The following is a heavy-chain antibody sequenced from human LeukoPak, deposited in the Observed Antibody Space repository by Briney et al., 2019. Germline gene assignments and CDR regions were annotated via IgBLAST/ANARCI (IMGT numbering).Heavy chain of an antibody. V-gene: IGHV3-30-3*01. CDR3: ARANYYGSGSTFMYYYYYMDV. Sequence: GGSLRLSCAASGFTFSSYAMHWVRQAPGKGLEWVAVISYDRSNKYYADSVKGRFTISRDNSKNTLYLQMNSLRAEDTAVYYCARANYYGSGSTFMYYYYYMDVWGKGTTVTVSS. CDR1: GFTFSSYA. J-gene: IGHJ6*03. D-gene: IGHD3-10*01. CDR2: ISYDRSNK.